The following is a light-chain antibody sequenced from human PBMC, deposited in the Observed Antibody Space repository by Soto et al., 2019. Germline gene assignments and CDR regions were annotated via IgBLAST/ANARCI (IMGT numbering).Light chain of an antibody. CDR1: SSDVGGYNY. CDR3: ASYTSSSTWV. Sequence: QSALTQPASVSGSPGQSITIYCTGTSSDVGGYNYVSWYQQYPGKAPKLMIYEVSNRPSGVSNRFSGSKSGNTASLTISGLQAEDEADYYCASYTSSSTWVFGGGTKRTVL. J-gene: IGLJ3*02. V-gene: IGLV2-14*01. CDR2: EVS.